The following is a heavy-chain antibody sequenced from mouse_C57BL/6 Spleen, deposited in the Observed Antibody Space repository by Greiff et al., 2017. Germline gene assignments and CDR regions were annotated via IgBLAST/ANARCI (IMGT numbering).Heavy chain of an antibody. CDR1: GYTFTDYY. CDR3: ARSLYYSNYDWYFDV. J-gene: IGHJ1*03. V-gene: IGHV1-76*01. CDR2: IYPGSGNT. D-gene: IGHD2-5*01. Sequence: QVQLQQSGAELVRPGASVKLSCKASGYTFTDYYINWVKQRPGQGLEWIARIYPGSGNTYYNEKFKGQATLTADKSSSTAYMQLSSLTSEDSAVYCWARSLYYSNYDWYFDVWGTGTTVTVSA.